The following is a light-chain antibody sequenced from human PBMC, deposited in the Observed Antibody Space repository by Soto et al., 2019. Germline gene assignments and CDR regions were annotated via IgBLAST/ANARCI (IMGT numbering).Light chain of an antibody. CDR2: GAS. CDR3: QREKSWPPIA. Sequence: SPATLSVSPGERATLSCRASERVSSNLAWYQQRPGQAPRLVIYGASTRATGIPARFSGGGSGTEFTLTISSLQSEDFAVYYWQREKSWPPIAFGQGQRLE. CDR1: ERVSSN. J-gene: IGKJ5*01. V-gene: IGKV3-15*01.